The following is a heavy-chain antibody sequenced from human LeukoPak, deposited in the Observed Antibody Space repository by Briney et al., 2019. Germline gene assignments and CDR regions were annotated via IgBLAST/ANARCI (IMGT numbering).Heavy chain of an antibody. D-gene: IGHD3-22*01. CDR3: ARHYYDSTQGDY. Sequence: GSQRLSCAVSGFTLSNYWIHWVRQAPGKGLEWIGSIYYSGSTYYNPSLKSRVTISVDTSKNQFSLKLSSVTAADTAVYYCARHYYDSTQGDYWGQGTLVTVST. V-gene: IGHV4-39*01. CDR2: IYYSGST. CDR1: GFTLSNYWI. J-gene: IGHJ4*02.